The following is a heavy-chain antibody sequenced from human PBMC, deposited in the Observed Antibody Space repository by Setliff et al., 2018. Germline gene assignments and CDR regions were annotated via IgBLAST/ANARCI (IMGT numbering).Heavy chain of an antibody. J-gene: IGHJ2*01. CDR1: GGSISSSSYY. Sequence: SETLSLTCTVSGGSISSSSYYWGWIRQPPGKGLEWIGSIYYDGSTYHNPSLKSRVTISVDTSNNQFSLNLRSVTAADTALYYCARNPASFQYSFDVWGRGTLVTVS. D-gene: IGHD6-6*01. V-gene: IGHV4-39*07. CDR3: ARNPASFQYSFDV. CDR2: IYYDGST.